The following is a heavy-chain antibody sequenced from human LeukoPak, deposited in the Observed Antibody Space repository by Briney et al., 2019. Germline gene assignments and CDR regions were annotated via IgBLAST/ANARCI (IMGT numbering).Heavy chain of an antibody. CDR2: MNPNSGNT. CDR3: VKESGAVFGPDYFDS. CDR1: GGTFSSYA. V-gene: IGHV1-8*02. J-gene: IGHJ4*02. Sequence: ASVKVSCKASGGTFSSYAINWVRQASGQGLEWMGWMNPNSGNTGYTQKFQGRVAMTRDNSITTAYMELSSLRSEDTAVYHCVKESGAVFGPDYFDSWGQGTLVTVSS. D-gene: IGHD6-19*01.